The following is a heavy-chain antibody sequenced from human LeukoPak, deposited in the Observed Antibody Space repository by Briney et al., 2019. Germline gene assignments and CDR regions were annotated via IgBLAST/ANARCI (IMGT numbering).Heavy chain of an antibody. CDR1: GYTFTGYY. D-gene: IGHD6-19*01. V-gene: IGHV1-2*06. Sequence: ASVKVSCKASGYTFTGYYMHWVRQAPGQGLEWMGRINPNSGGTNYAQKFRGRVTMTRDTSISTAYMELSRLRSDDTAVYYCARGLGGEQWLVRDSIRTDYWGQGAPVTVSS. CDR2: INPNSGGT. CDR3: ARGLGGEQWLVRDSIRTDY. J-gene: IGHJ4*02.